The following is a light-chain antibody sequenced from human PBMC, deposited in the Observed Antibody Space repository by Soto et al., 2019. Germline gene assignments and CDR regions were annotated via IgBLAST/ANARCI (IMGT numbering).Light chain of an antibody. CDR2: KAS. CDR3: QQYNSYSPT. V-gene: IGKV1-5*03. J-gene: IGKJ1*01. CDR1: QTIDSW. Sequence: MQMTNSPYTLSASVVEGFTITCRASQTIDSWFAWYQQRPGKPPNLLIYKASTLASGVPSRFSGSGSGTEFTLTINSLQPDDFATYYCQQYNSYSPTFGQGTKVDIK.